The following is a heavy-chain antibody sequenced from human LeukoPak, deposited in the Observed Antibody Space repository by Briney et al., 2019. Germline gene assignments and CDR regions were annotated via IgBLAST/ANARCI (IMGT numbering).Heavy chain of an antibody. D-gene: IGHD4-17*01. V-gene: IGHV1-24*01. CDR3: ATGVTTGNNWFDP. CDR2: FDPEDGET. J-gene: IGHJ5*02. Sequence: ASVKVSCKVSGYTLTDLSMHWVRQAPGKGLEWMGGFDPEDGETIYAQKFQGRVTMTEDTSTDTAYMELSSLRSEDTAVYYCATGVTTGNNWFDPWGQGTLVTVSS. CDR1: GYTLTDLS.